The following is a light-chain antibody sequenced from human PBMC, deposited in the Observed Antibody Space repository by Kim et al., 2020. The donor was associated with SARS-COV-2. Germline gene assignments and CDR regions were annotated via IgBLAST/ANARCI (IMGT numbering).Light chain of an antibody. Sequence: QSVLTQPPSVSGAPGQRVTISCTGSSSNIGANYDVHWYQHLPGTAPKLLIYGNTNRPSGVPDRFSGSKSGTSASLAIIGLQAEDEADYYCQSYDNSLNSYVFGTGTKVTVL. CDR1: SSNIGANYD. V-gene: IGLV1-40*01. CDR3: QSYDNSLNSYV. CDR2: GNT. J-gene: IGLJ1*01.